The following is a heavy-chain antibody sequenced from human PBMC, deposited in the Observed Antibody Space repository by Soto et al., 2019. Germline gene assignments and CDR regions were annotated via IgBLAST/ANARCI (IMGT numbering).Heavy chain of an antibody. V-gene: IGHV1-3*01. D-gene: IGHD2-15*01. Sequence: WRRKTNEQRLEWMGWINAGNGNTKYSQKFQGRVTITRDTSASTAYMELNSLRAEDTAVYYCARGAVAGTRIRTSFFAYWGKGTLVPV. J-gene: IGHJ4*02. CDR2: INAGNGNT. CDR3: ARGAVAGTRIRTSFFAY.